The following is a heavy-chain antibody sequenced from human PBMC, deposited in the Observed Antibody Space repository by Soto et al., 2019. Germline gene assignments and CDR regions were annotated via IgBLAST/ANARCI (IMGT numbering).Heavy chain of an antibody. CDR3: ATGGLGYFSSTSCRGSYYYYGMDV. Sequence: ASVKVSCKASGYTFTGYYMHWVRQAPGQGLECMGWINPNSGGTNYAQKFQGWVTMTRDTSISTAYMELSRLRTDDTAVYYCATGGLGYFSSTSCRGSYYYYGMDVWGQGTTVTVSS. CDR1: GYTFTGYY. D-gene: IGHD2-2*01. CDR2: INPNSGGT. V-gene: IGHV1-2*04. J-gene: IGHJ6*02.